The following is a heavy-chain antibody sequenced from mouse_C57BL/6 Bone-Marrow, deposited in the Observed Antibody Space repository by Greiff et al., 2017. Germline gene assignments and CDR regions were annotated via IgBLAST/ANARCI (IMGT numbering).Heavy chain of an antibody. CDR1: GYTFTSYW. J-gene: IGHJ3*01. D-gene: IGHD1-1*01. V-gene: IGHV1-69*01. CDR3: ASSYYYGSSYTFSWFAY. CDR2: IDPSDSYT. Sequence: QVQLKQPGAELVMPGASVKLSCKASGYTFTSYWMHWVKQRPGQGLEWIGEIDPSDSYTNYNQKFKGKSTLTVDKSSSTAYMQLSSLTSEDSAVYYCASSYYYGSSYTFSWFAYWGQGTLVTVSA.